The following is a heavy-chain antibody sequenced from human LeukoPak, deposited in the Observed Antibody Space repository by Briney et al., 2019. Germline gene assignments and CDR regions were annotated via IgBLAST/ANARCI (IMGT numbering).Heavy chain of an antibody. J-gene: IGHJ3*02. D-gene: IGHD3-22*01. CDR2: ISAYNGNT. CDR3: ARGQYYYDSSGYPAPYAFDI. Sequence: ASVKVSCKASGYTFTSYGISWVRQAPGQGLEWMGWISAYNGNTNYAQKLQGRVTMTTDTSTSTAYMELRSLRSDDTAVYYCARGQYYYDSSGYPAPYAFDIWGQGTMVTVPS. CDR1: GYTFTSYG. V-gene: IGHV1-18*01.